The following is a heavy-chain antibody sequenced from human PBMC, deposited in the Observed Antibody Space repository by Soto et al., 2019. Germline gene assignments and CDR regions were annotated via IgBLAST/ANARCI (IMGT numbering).Heavy chain of an antibody. Sequence: QVQLVQSGAEVKKPGSSVKVSCKASGGTFSSYAISWVRQAPGQGLEWMGGIIPIFGTANYAQKFQGRVTITADESTSTAYMELSSLRSEDTAVYYWARCSTGCYSVSYYYGMDVWGQGTTVTVSS. CDR3: ARCSTGCYSVSYYYGMDV. D-gene: IGHD2-2*01. CDR1: GGTFSSYA. J-gene: IGHJ6*02. CDR2: IIPIFGTA. V-gene: IGHV1-69*01.